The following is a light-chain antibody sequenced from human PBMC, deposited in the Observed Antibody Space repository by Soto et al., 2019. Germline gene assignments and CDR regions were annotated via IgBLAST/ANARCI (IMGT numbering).Light chain of an antibody. CDR2: GAS. CDR1: QTLRRTY. V-gene: IGKV3-20*01. CDR3: HQYDNAPQT. J-gene: IGKJ2*01. Sequence: EIVLMQSPGTLSLSPGERATLSCRASQTLRRTYIAWYQQKPGQAPRVLIYGASKRATSIPDRFSGSGSGTDFSLTISRLEPEDFAVYYCHQYDNAPQTYGQGTKVDIK.